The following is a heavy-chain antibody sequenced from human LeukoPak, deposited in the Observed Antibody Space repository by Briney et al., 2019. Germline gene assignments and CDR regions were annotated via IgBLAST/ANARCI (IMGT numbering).Heavy chain of an antibody. V-gene: IGHV3-23*01. Sequence: PGGSLRLSCAASGFTFSSYSMNWVRQAPGKGLEWVSAISGSGGSTYYADSVKGRFTISRDNSKNTLYLQMNSLRAEDTAVYYWSKENEYPLPYNWFDPWGQGPQVTVSS. D-gene: IGHD2-2*01. CDR1: GFTFSSYS. CDR3: SKENEYPLPYNWFDP. CDR2: ISGSGGST. J-gene: IGHJ5*02.